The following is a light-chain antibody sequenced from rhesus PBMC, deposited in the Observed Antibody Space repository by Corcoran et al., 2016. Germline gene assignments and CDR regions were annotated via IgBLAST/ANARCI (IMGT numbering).Light chain of an antibody. V-gene: IGKV3-35*01. J-gene: IGKJ1*01. CDR3: QQYSNWPWT. Sequence: EIVLTQSPATLSLSPGERATLSCRASQSVSSSLAWYQQKPGQAPRLLIYDAASMSTGIPDRFSGSGSGTDFTLTISSLEPEDVGVYYCQQYSNWPWTFGQGTKLEIK. CDR2: DAA. CDR1: QSVSSS.